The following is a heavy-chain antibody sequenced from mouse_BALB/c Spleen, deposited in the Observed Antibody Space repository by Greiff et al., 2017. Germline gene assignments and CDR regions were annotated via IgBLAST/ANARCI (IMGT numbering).Heavy chain of an antibody. CDR1: GYSITSGYY. CDR2: ISYDGSN. CDR3: ARDGYYGMDY. V-gene: IGHV3-6*02. J-gene: IGHJ4*01. Sequence: EVQLVESGPGLVKPSQSLSLTCSVTGYSITSGYYWNWIRQFPGNKLEWMGYISYDGSNNYNPSLKNRISITRDTSKNQFFLKLNSVTTEDTATYYCARDGYYGMDYWGQGTSVTVSS.